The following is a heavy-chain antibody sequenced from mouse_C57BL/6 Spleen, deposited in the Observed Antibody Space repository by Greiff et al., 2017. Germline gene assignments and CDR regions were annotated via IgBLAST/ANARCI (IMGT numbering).Heavy chain of an antibody. CDR2: IDPSDSYT. Sequence: QLQQSGAELVRPGTSVKLSCKASGYTFTRYWMHWVKQRPGQGLEWIGVIDPSDSYTNYNQKFKGKATLTVDTSSSTAYLQLSSLTSEDSAVYYCARFGDGYPHYFDYWGQGTTLTVSS. CDR3: ARFGDGYPHYFDY. V-gene: IGHV1-59*01. D-gene: IGHD2-3*01. J-gene: IGHJ2*01. CDR1: GYTFTRYW.